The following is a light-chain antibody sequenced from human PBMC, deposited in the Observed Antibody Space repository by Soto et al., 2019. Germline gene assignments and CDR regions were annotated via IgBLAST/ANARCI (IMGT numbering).Light chain of an antibody. CDR3: GTWDASLSAGV. Sequence: QSVLTQSPSVSAAPGQKVTISCSGSSSNIGNKYVSWYQQLPGTAPKLLIYDNNKRPSGIPDRFSGSRSGTSATLGITGLQTWDEADYYCGTWDASLSAGVFGGGTQLTVL. CDR1: SSNIGNKY. CDR2: DNN. V-gene: IGLV1-51*01. J-gene: IGLJ2*01.